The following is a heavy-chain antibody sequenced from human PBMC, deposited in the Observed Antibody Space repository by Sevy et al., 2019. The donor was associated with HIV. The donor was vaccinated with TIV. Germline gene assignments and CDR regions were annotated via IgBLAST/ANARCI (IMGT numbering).Heavy chain of an antibody. CDR3: ARRGTSCSSTSCSPIDYYYYMDV. CDR1: GYSFTSYW. Sequence: GESLKISCKGSGYSFTSYWISWVRQMPGKGLEWMGRIDPSDSYTNYSPSFQGHVTISADKSISTAYLKWSSLKASDTAMYYCARRGTSCSSTSCSPIDYYYYMDVWGKGTTVTVSS. CDR2: IDPSDSYT. V-gene: IGHV5-10-1*01. J-gene: IGHJ6*03. D-gene: IGHD2-2*01.